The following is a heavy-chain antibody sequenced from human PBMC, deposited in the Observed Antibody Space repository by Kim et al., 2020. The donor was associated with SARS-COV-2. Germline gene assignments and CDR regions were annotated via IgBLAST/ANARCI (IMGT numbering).Heavy chain of an antibody. CDR3: AREANIVVVPAVLDV. D-gene: IGHD2-2*01. Sequence: PSLKSRVTKSVDTSKNQFSLKLSSVTAADTAVYYCAREANIVVVPAVLDVWGQGTTVTVSS. J-gene: IGHJ6*02. V-gene: IGHV4-31*02.